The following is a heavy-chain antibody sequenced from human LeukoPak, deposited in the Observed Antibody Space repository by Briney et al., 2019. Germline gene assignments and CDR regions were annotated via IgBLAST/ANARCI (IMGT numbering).Heavy chain of an antibody. CDR2: IFSGDNT. Sequence: PGGSLRLSCAASGFTVSSKYMSWVRQAPGKGLEWVSVIFSGDNTYYADSVKGRFTISRDNSKITLYLQMNSLRAEDTAVYYCARDFGRGYCSSTSCYGWFDPWGQGTLVTVSS. J-gene: IGHJ5*02. V-gene: IGHV3-66*02. CDR1: GFTVSSKY. D-gene: IGHD2-2*01. CDR3: ARDFGRGYCSSTSCYGWFDP.